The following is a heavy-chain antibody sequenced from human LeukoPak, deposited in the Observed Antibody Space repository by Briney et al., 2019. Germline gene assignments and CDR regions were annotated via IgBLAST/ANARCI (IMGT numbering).Heavy chain of an antibody. D-gene: IGHD2/OR15-2a*01. Sequence: GGSLRLSCAASGFPFSTNDMSWVRQAPGKGLEWVSAIGGSGGTTYEDSVKGRFTISRDNDKSTLYLKTNSLRAEDTDVYYCAKVKTHRYFERWGQGTLVTVSS. V-gene: IGHV3-23*01. CDR1: GFPFSTND. J-gene: IGHJ4*02. CDR3: AKVKTHRYFER. CDR2: IGGSGGTT.